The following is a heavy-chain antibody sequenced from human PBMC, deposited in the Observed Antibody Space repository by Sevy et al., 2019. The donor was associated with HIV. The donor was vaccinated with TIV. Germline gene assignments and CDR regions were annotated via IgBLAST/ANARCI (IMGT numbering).Heavy chain of an antibody. CDR2: IDFTGNT. CDR3: ARDSTTRLRVLDY. CDR1: GGSISSYF. J-gene: IGHJ4*02. V-gene: IGHV4-59*01. D-gene: IGHD1-1*01. Sequence: SETLSLTCSVSGGSISSYFWTWVRQSPGKALEWIGNIDFTGNTDYSPSLKSRVTLSLDTSKSQFSLTLKSVTAADTAIYFCARDSTTRLRVLDYWGQGTLVTVSS.